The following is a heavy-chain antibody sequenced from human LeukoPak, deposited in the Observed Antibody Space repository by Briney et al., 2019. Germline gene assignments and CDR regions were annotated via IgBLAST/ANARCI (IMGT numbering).Heavy chain of an antibody. CDR1: GGTFSSYA. Sequence: GASVKVSCKASGGTFSSYAISWVRQAPGQGLEWMGGIIPIFGTANYAQKFQGRVTITADESTSTAYMELSSLRSEDTAVYYCASNHFCGGDCYSTHYWGQGTLVTVSS. D-gene: IGHD2-21*02. CDR3: ASNHFCGGDCYSTHY. J-gene: IGHJ4*02. V-gene: IGHV1-69*13. CDR2: IIPIFGTA.